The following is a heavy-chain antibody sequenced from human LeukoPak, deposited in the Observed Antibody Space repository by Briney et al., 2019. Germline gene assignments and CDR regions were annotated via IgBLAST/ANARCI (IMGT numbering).Heavy chain of an antibody. CDR1: GFTFGDYA. CDR2: IRSKAYGGTT. Sequence: GGSLRLSCTASGFTFGDYAMSWVRQAPGKGLEWVGFIRSKAYGGTTEYAASVKGRFTISRDDSKSIAYLQMNSLKTEDTAVYYCALYDYVWGSYHNWFDPWGQGTLVTVSS. CDR3: ALYDYVWGSYHNWFDP. V-gene: IGHV3-49*04. D-gene: IGHD3-16*01. J-gene: IGHJ5*02.